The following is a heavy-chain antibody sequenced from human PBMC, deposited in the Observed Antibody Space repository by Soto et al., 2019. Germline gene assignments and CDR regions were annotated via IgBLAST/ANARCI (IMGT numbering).Heavy chain of an antibody. D-gene: IGHD5-12*01. Sequence: PSQTLSLTCAISGDSVSSNTASWSWIRQSPSRGLEWLGRRYFRSKWYNDYAVSVKSRIIINPDTSNNQFSLQLNSVTPEDTAVYFCAKGDNLGPKTGYAFDPWGQGIMVTVSS. CDR3: AKGDNLGPKTGYAFDP. CDR2: RYFRSKWYN. V-gene: IGHV6-1*01. J-gene: IGHJ5*02. CDR1: GDSVSSNTAS.